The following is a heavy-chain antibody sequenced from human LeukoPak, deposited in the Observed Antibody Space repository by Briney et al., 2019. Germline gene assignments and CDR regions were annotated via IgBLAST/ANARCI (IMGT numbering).Heavy chain of an antibody. J-gene: IGHJ4*02. CDR3: ARDAPTMVRGVMAPDY. CDR1: GFTFSSYW. V-gene: IGHV3-74*01. Sequence: HPGGSLRLSCAASGFTFSSYWMHWVRQAPGKGLVWVSRINSDGSSTSYADSVKGRFTISRDNAKNTLYLQMNSLRAEDAAVYYCARDAPTMVRGVMAPDYWGQGTLVTASS. D-gene: IGHD3-10*01. CDR2: INSDGSST.